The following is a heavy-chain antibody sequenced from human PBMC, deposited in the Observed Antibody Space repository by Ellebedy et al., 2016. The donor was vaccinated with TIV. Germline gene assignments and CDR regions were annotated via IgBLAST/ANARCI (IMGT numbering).Heavy chain of an antibody. J-gene: IGHJ6*02. V-gene: IGHV1-69*04. CDR1: GGTFSSYA. CDR2: IIPILGIA. D-gene: IGHD2/OR15-2a*01. Sequence: AASVKVSCKASGGTFSSYAISWARQAPGQGLEWMGRIIPILGIANYAQKFQGRVTITADKSTSTAYMELSSLRSEDTAVYYCARDFLLYYYYGMDVWGQGTTVTVSS. CDR3: ARDFLLYYYYGMDV.